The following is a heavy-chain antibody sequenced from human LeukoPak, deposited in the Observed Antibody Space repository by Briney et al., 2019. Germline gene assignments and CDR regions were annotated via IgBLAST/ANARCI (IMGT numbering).Heavy chain of an antibody. V-gene: IGHV4-59*03. J-gene: IGHJ4*02. D-gene: IGHD5-12*01. CDR3: AKVKGGYFYALDS. CDR2: IYYRGGT. CDR1: GGSISSYD. Sequence: PSETLSLTCTVSGGSISSYDWSWLRQPPGKGLEWIGYIYYRGGTNYNPSLKSRVAISLDTSKNQFALSLSSVTAADTAVYYCAKVKGGYFYALDSWGQGTLVTVHS.